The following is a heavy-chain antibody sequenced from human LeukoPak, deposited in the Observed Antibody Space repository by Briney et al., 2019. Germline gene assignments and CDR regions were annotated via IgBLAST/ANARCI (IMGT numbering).Heavy chain of an antibody. J-gene: IGHJ4*02. D-gene: IGHD6-13*01. CDR3: ARTRSSSSSWYGQFDY. Sequence: SVRVSCKASGGTFSSYAISWVRQAPGQGLEWMGGIIPIFGTANYAQKFQGRVTITADKSTSTAYMELSSLRSEDTAVYYCARTRSSSSSWYGQFDYWGQGTLVTVSS. CDR1: GGTFSSYA. CDR2: IIPIFGTA. V-gene: IGHV1-69*06.